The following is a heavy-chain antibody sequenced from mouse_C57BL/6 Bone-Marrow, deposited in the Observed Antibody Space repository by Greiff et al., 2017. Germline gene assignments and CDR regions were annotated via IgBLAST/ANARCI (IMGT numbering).Heavy chain of an antibody. D-gene: IGHD1-1*01. J-gene: IGHJ3*01. Sequence: EVQLQESGGGLVQPKGSLKLSCAASGFTFNTYAMHWVRPAPGKGLEWVARIRSKSSNYATYYADSVKDRFTISRDDSQSMLYLQMNNLKTEDTAMYYCVREGFYYGSSYGFAYWGQGTLVTVAA. CDR2: IRSKSSNYAT. CDR3: VREGFYYGSSYGFAY. CDR1: GFTFNTYA. V-gene: IGHV10-3*01.